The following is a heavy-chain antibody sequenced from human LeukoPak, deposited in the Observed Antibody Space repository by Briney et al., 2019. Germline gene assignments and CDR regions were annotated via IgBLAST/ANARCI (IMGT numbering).Heavy chain of an antibody. CDR1: GGTFSSYA. V-gene: IGHV1-69*13. CDR2: IIPIFGTA. J-gene: IGHJ4*02. CDR3: ARDKDSSGYYYAHFDY. D-gene: IGHD3-22*01. Sequence: ASVKVSCKASGGTFSSYAISWVRQAPGQGLEWMGGIIPIFGTANYAQKSQGRVTITADESTSTAYMELSSLRSEDTAVYYCARDKDSSGYYYAHFDYWGQRTLVTVSS.